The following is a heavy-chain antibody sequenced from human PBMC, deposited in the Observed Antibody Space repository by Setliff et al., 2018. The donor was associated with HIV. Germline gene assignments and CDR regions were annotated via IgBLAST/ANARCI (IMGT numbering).Heavy chain of an antibody. Sequence: SETLSLTCTVSGGSISSSSYYWGWIRQPPGKGLEWIGSINYSGNTYHSPSLKCRVTISVVTSKNQLALKLTSGTAAHTAVYYCARGGTSSNWFDPWGQGTLVTVSS. J-gene: IGHJ5*02. CDR1: GGSISSSSYY. CDR3: ARGGTSSNWFDP. CDR2: INYSGNT. V-gene: IGHV4-39*06. D-gene: IGHD2-2*01.